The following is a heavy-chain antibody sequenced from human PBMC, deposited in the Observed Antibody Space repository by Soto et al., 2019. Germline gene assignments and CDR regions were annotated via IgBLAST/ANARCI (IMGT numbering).Heavy chain of an antibody. V-gene: IGHV1-18*01. J-gene: IGHJ4*01. D-gene: IGHD3-22*01. CDR3: ARDRVPKSSGFFPFDY. Sequence: QIQLVQSGAEVKKPGASVKVSCKASGYTFNIYGINWVRQAPGQGLEWMGWISAFNGKTNYAQNVQGRDTMTTDASTSTAYVELRSLGSDYTAVYYCARDRVPKSSGFFPFDYWGHGTLVTVSS. CDR1: GYTFNIYG. CDR2: ISAFNGKT.